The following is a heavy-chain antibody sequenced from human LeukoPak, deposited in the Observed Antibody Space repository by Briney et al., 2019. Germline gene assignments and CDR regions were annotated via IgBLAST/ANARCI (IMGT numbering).Heavy chain of an antibody. D-gene: IGHD3-10*01. CDR2: INHSGST. J-gene: IGHJ4*02. CDR3: ARSSYGEDY. Sequence: SETLSLTCAVYGGSFSGYYWSWIRQPPGKGLEWIGEINHSGSTNYNPSLKSRVTISVDTSNNQFSLKLSSVTAADTAVYYCARSSYGEDYWGQGTLVTVSS. V-gene: IGHV4-34*01. CDR1: GGSFSGYY.